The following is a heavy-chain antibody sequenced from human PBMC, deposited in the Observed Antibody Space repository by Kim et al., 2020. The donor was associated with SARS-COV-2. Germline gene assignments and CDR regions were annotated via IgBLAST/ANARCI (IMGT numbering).Heavy chain of an antibody. CDR1: GESITSGTW. CDR2: VFHTGGA. Sequence: SETLSITCTISGESITSGTWWSWVRQPPGQRLEWIGEVFHTGGASYNPSLKSRVTISPDKSKNQFSLNLRSASAADTAVYYCVRHNSGFFFDSWRQGILVTVSS. D-gene: IGHD6-19*01. J-gene: IGHJ5*01. CDR3: VRHNSGFFFDS. V-gene: IGHV4-4*02.